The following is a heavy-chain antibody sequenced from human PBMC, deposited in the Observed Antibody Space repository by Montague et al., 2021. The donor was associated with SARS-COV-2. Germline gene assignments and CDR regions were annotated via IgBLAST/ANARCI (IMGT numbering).Heavy chain of an antibody. J-gene: IGHJ3*02. CDR2: IYNSGST. Sequence: ETLSLTCTVSGGSISRYSWTWTRQPPGKGLEWIGYIYNSGSTNYNPSLTSRVTISVDTSKNQFPLKLSSVAAADTAVYYCARVGRGSSWYEVAFDIWGQGTMVTVSS. CDR1: GGSISRYS. D-gene: IGHD6-13*01. V-gene: IGHV4-59*01. CDR3: ARVGRGSSWYEVAFDI.